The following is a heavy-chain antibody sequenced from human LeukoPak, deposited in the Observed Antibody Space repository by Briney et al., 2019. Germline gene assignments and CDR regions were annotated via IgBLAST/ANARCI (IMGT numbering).Heavy chain of an antibody. J-gene: IGHJ4*02. CDR3: ANADPVTRGFDY. Sequence: GASLRLSCAAPGFTFSNHSLSWVRPAPGKGVGGVSTISGGGGNTYYADSVKGRFTISRDNSKNTLYLQMNSLRAEDTAVYYCANADPVTRGFDYWGQGSLVTVSS. CDR2: ISGGGGNT. D-gene: IGHD4-11*01. V-gene: IGHV3-23*01. CDR1: GFTFSNHS.